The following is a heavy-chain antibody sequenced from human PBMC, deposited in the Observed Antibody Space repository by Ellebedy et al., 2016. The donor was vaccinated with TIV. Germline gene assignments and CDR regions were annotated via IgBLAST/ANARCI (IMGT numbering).Heavy chain of an antibody. Sequence: ASVKVSCKASGYTFTSYGISWVRQAPGQGLEWMGWINPNSGGTKYAQNLQGWVTMTRDTSISTAYIELSRLTSDDTAMYYCARRGYSSGPYWAFDIWGQGTLVTVSS. CDR1: GYTFTSYG. D-gene: IGHD6-19*01. CDR3: ARRGYSSGPYWAFDI. J-gene: IGHJ3*02. CDR2: INPNSGGT. V-gene: IGHV1-2*04.